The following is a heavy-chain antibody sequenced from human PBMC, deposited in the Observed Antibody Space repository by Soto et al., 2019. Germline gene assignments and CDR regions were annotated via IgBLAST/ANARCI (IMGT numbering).Heavy chain of an antibody. CDR2: ISYDGSNK. CDR1: GFTFSSYA. V-gene: IGHV3-30-3*01. J-gene: IGHJ5*02. Sequence: GGSLRLSCAASGFTFSSYAMHWVRQAPGKGLEWVAVISYDGSNKYYADSVKGRFTISRDNSKNTLYLQMNSLRAEDTAVYYCARVGPVPAVMFEWTSGQQNLFDLWGQGSLVTGSS. CDR3: ARVGPVPAVMFEWTSGQQNLFDL. D-gene: IGHD2-2*01.